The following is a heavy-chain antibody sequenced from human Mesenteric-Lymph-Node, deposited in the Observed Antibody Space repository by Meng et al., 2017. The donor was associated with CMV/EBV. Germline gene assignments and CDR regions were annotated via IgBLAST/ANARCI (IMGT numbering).Heavy chain of an antibody. CDR2: IIPILGIA. V-gene: IGHV1-69*02. Sequence: SGGTFSSYSISWVRQAPGQGLECMGGIIPILGIANYAQNFQGRVTITADKSTSTAYMELSSLRSEDTAVYYCTRIHCSGGSCSHLDYWGQGTLVTVSS. J-gene: IGHJ4*02. CDR1: GGTFSSYS. D-gene: IGHD2-15*01. CDR3: TRIHCSGGSCSHLDY.